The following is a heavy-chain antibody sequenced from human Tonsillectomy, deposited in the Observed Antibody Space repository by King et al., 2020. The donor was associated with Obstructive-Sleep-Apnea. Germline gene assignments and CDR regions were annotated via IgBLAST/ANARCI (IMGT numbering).Heavy chain of an antibody. CDR3: ATLGGSPAY. Sequence: QLVQSGAEGKKPGASVKVSCKASGYSFTHYYIHWVRQAPGQGLEWMGIVNTSGGNTIYAQKFQGRLTMTRETSTSTVYMDLSSLRSEDTALYYCATLGGSPAYWGQGTLVTVSS. J-gene: IGHJ4*02. CDR1: GYSFTHYY. CDR2: VNTSGGNT. D-gene: IGHD2-15*01. V-gene: IGHV1-46*01.